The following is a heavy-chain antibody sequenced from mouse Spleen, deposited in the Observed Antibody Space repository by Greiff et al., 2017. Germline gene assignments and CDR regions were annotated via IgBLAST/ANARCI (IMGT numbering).Heavy chain of an antibody. CDR3: GRHAMDD. CDR2: ITPNNGGT. CDR1: GYTFTDYN. Sequence: EVQLQQSGPELVKPGASVKIPCKASGYTFTDYNMDWVKQSHGKSLEWIGDITPNNGGTIYNQKFKGKATLTVDKSSSTANMERRSLTSEDTAVYYCGRHAMDDWGQGTTGTVSS. J-gene: IGHJ4*01. V-gene: IGHV1-18*01.